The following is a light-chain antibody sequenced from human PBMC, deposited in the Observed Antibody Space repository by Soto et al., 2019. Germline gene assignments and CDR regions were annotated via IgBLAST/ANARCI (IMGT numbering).Light chain of an antibody. CDR1: SSDVGGYNY. J-gene: IGLJ1*01. Sequence: QSVLTQPASVSGSPGQSITISCTGTSSDVGGYNYVSWYQQHPGKAPKFMIYDVSNRPSGVSTRFSGSKSGNTASLTISGLQAEDEADHYCNSYTTSNTRQIVFGTGTKVTVL. CDR3: NSYTTSNTRQIV. CDR2: DVS. V-gene: IGLV2-14*01.